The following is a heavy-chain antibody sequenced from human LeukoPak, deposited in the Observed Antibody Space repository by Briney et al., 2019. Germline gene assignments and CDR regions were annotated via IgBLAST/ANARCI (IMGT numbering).Heavy chain of an antibody. CDR2: IYSGGST. Sequence: GGSLRLSCAASGFTVSSNYMSRVRQTPGKGLEWVSVIYSGGSTYYADSVKGRFTISRDNSKNTLYLQMNSLRAEDTAVYYCARDLAGDCSGGSCYAHDAFDIWGQGTMVTVSS. CDR1: GFTVSSNY. CDR3: ARDLAGDCSGGSCYAHDAFDI. V-gene: IGHV3-66*01. D-gene: IGHD2-15*01. J-gene: IGHJ3*02.